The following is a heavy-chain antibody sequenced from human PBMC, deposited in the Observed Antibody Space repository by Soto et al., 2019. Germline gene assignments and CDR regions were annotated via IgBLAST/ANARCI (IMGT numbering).Heavy chain of an antibody. J-gene: IGHJ6*03. Sequence: PSGTPFPPCTLPGGPLRKFFSGWVLPPPGEGLEMSGYVYYTGSTSYNPSLKRRVTFSADSSRGQFSLRLNSVTAADTAVYYCARTVLGPDLLADSFVDYYYYMDVWGQGTTVTVS. V-gene: IGHV4-59*08. CDR2: VYYTGST. D-gene: IGHD3-9*01. CDR1: GGPLRKFF. CDR3: ARTVLGPDLLADSFVDYYYYMDV.